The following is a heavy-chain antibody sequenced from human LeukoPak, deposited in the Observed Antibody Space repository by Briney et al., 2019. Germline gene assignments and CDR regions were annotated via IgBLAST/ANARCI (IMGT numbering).Heavy chain of an antibody. D-gene: IGHD3-9*01. CDR1: GGSISSSSYY. J-gene: IGHJ4*02. Sequence: PSETLSLTCTVSGGSISSSSYYWGWIRQPPGKGLEWIGNIYYSGSTYYNPSLKSRVTISVDTSKNQFSLKLSSVTAADTAVYYCARGVGYDILTGYLAFDYWGQGTLVTVSS. V-gene: IGHV4-39*07. CDR3: ARGVGYDILTGYLAFDY. CDR2: IYYSGST.